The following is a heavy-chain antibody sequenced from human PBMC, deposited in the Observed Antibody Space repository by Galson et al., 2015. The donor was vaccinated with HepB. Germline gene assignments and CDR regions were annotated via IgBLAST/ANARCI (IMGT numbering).Heavy chain of an antibody. V-gene: IGHV3-23*01. CDR2: ISGSGGST. D-gene: IGHD2-21*01. CDR3: AKVTVGHIVVVIARREFDY. CDR1: GFTFSSYA. J-gene: IGHJ4*02. Sequence: SLRLSCAASGFTFSSYAMSWVRQAPGKGLEWVSAISGSGGSTYYADSVKGRFTISRDNSKNTPYLQMNSLRAEDTAVYYCAKVTVGHIVVVIARREFDYWGQGTLVTVSS.